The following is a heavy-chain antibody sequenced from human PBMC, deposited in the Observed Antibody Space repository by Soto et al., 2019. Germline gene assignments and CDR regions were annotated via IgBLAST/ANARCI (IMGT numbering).Heavy chain of an antibody. V-gene: IGHV6-1*01. J-gene: IGHJ4*02. CDR2: TYYRSKWYN. CDR1: GDSVSTNSGA. CDR3: ARSSRVDY. D-gene: IGHD6-13*01. Sequence: SQTLSLTCAISGDSVSTNSGAWNWIRQSPSRGLEWLGRTYYRSKWYNDSAVSVKSRITINPDTSKNQFSLKLSSVTAADTAVYYCARSSRVDYWGQGTLVTVSS.